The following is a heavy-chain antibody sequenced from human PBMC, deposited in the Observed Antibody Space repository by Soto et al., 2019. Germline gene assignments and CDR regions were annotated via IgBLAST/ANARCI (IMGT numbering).Heavy chain of an antibody. CDR3: PHSHCHYPRV. CDR2: IYWDDGK. J-gene: IGHJ4*02. CDR1: GFSLSKSGVG. D-gene: IGHD3-10*01. V-gene: IGHV2-5*02. Sequence: SGPPLVHHTQTLTLPCTFSGFSLSKSGVGVGWIRQPPGKALEWLAVIYWDDGKRYSPSLKSRLTITKDTSKNQVVLTMTNMDPVDTATYYRPHSHCHYPRVWGQGTLVTVSS.